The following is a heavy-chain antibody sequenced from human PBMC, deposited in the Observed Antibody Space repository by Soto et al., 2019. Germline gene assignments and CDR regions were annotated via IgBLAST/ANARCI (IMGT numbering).Heavy chain of an antibody. Sequence: SETLSLTCTVSGGSISSSSYYWGWIRQPPGKGLEWIGEINHSGSTNYNPSLKSRVTISVDTSKNQFSLKLSSVTAADTAVYYCARALWFGELLSEGRVGFDYWGQGTLVTVSS. V-gene: IGHV4-39*07. CDR3: ARALWFGELLSEGRVGFDY. J-gene: IGHJ4*02. D-gene: IGHD3-10*01. CDR1: GGSISSSSYY. CDR2: INHSGST.